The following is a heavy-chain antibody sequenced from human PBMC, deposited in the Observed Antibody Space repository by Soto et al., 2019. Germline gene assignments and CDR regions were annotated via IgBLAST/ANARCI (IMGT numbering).Heavy chain of an antibody. V-gene: IGHV3-23*01. Sequence: WGSLRLSCVASGFTFSSYAMSWVRQAPGKGLEWVSAISGSGGSTYYADSVKGRFTISRDNSKNTLYLQMNSLRAEDTAVYYCAKDRVYGDPEYYFDYWGQGTLVTVSS. J-gene: IGHJ4*02. D-gene: IGHD4-17*01. CDR1: GFTFSSYA. CDR2: ISGSGGST. CDR3: AKDRVYGDPEYYFDY.